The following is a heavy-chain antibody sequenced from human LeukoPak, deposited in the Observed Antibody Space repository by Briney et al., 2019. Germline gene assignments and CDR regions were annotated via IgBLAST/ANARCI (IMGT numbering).Heavy chain of an antibody. Sequence: PSETLSLTCAVYGGSLSGYYWSWIRQPPGKGLEWIGEINHSGSTNYNPSLKSRVTISVDTSKNQFSLKLSSVTAADTAVYYCARAGPEVAYCGGDCYSGDAFDIWGQGTMVTVSS. CDR1: GGSLSGYY. D-gene: IGHD2-21*02. V-gene: IGHV4-34*01. CDR2: INHSGST. CDR3: ARAGPEVAYCGGDCYSGDAFDI. J-gene: IGHJ3*02.